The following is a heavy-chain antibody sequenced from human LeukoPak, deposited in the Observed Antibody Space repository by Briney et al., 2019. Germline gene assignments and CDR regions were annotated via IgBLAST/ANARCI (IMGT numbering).Heavy chain of an antibody. CDR3: ARGLLGNWFDP. D-gene: IGHD2-15*01. V-gene: IGHV4-59*01. Sequence: SETLSLTCTVSGGSISSYYWSWIRQPPGKGLEWIGYIYYSGSTNYNPSLKSRVTISVDTSKNQFSLKLSSVTAADTAVYYCARGLLGNWFDPWAREPWSPSPQ. CDR1: GGSISSYY. J-gene: IGHJ5*02. CDR2: IYYSGST.